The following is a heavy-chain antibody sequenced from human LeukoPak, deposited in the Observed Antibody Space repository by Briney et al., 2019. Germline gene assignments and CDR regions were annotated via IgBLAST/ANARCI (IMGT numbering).Heavy chain of an antibody. V-gene: IGHV3-15*01. CDR2: IKTKTDGGTT. J-gene: IGHJ4*02. Sequence: GGSLRLSCAASGFTFSNAWMTWVRQAPGKGLEWVGRIKTKTDGGTTDYAAPVKGRFTISRDDSKNTLYLQMNALKTEDTAVYYCTTASTLWFGELGVLWGQGTLVNVSS. CDR1: GFTFSNAW. CDR3: TTASTLWFGELGVL. D-gene: IGHD3-10*01.